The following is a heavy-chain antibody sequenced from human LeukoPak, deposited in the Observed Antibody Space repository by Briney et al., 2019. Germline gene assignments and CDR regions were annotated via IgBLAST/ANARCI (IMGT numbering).Heavy chain of an antibody. CDR1: GFTVSSNY. Sequence: GGSLRLSCAASGFTVSSNYMSWVRQAPGKGLEWVSVIYSGGSTYYADSVKGRFTIFRDNSKNTLYLQMNSLRAEDTAVNYCAREGYDILTGGSYYYYYGMDVWGQGTTVTVSS. V-gene: IGHV3-66*01. J-gene: IGHJ6*02. CDR2: IYSGGST. D-gene: IGHD3-9*01. CDR3: AREGYDILTGGSYYYYYGMDV.